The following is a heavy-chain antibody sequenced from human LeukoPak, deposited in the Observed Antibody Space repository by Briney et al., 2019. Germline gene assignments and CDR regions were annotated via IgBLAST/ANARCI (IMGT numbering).Heavy chain of an antibody. J-gene: IGHJ4*02. CDR1: GGSISSGDYY. Sequence: SETLSLTCTVSGGSISSGDYYWSWIRQHPGKGLEWIGYIYYSGSTYYNPSLKSRVTISVDTSKNQFSLKLSSVTAADTAVYYCVRDRELNYWGQGTLVTVSS. CDR2: IYYSGST. V-gene: IGHV4-31*03. D-gene: IGHD3-10*01. CDR3: VRDRELNY.